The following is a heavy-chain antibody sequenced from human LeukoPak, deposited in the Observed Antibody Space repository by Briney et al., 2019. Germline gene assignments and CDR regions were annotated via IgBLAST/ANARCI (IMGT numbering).Heavy chain of an antibody. Sequence: GGSLRLSCAASGFTFSSYSMNWVRQAPGKGLEWVSSISSSSSYIYYADSVKGRFTISRDNAKNSLYLQMNSLRAEDTAVYYCARDLDSGSYWGYWGQGTLVTVSS. CDR2: ISSSSSYI. J-gene: IGHJ4*02. V-gene: IGHV3-21*01. CDR1: GFTFSSYS. D-gene: IGHD1-26*01. CDR3: ARDLDSGSYWGY.